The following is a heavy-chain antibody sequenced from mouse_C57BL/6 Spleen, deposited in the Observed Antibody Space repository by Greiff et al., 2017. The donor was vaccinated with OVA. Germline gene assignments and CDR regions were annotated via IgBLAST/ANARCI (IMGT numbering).Heavy chain of an antibody. J-gene: IGHJ1*03. CDR1: GYTFTDYY. D-gene: IGHD3-3*01. V-gene: IGHV1-19*01. CDR3: ARGTRDWYFDV. CDR2: INPYNGGT. Sequence: VQLQQSGPVLVKPGASVKMSCKASGYTFTDYYMNWVKQSHGKSLEWIGVINPYNGGTSYNQKFKGKATLTVDKSSSTADMELNSLTSEDSAVYYCARGTRDWYFDVWGTGTTVTVSS.